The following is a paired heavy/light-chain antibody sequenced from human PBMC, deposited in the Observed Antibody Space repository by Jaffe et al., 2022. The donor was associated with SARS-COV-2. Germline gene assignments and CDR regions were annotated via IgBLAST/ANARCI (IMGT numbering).Heavy chain of an antibody. CDR2: IKQDGSEK. V-gene: IGHV3-7*01. J-gene: IGHJ4*02. CDR3: ARGSVAGSPPRLHYDY. D-gene: IGHD6-19*01. Sequence: EVQLVESGGGLVQPGGSLRLSCAASAFTFSSYWMSWVRQAPGKGLEWVANIKQDGSEKYHVDSVKGRFTISRDNSKNSLYLQMNSLRAEDTAVYYCARGSVAGSPPRLHYDYWGQGTLVTVSS. CDR1: AFTFSSYW.
Light chain of an antibody. Sequence: DIQMTQSPSSLSASVGDRVTITCRASQSIIRYLNWYQQKPGKAPKLLIYAASSLQSGVPSSFSGSGSGTDFTLTISSLQPEDFATYYCQQSYSYPITFGQGTRLEIK. CDR1: QSIIRY. CDR2: AAS. J-gene: IGKJ5*01. V-gene: IGKV1-39*01. CDR3: QQSYSYPIT.